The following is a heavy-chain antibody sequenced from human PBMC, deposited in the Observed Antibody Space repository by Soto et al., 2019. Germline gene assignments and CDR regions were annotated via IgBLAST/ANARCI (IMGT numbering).Heavy chain of an antibody. CDR3: ARDWGGLGY. Sequence: GGSLRLSGAASVFTFSNYCMTWVCQAPGKGLEWVANIIKDGSEKSYVDSVKGRFTISRDNAKNSLYLEMNSLRVEDTAVYYCARDWGGLGYWGQGTLVTVSS. CDR1: VFTFSNYC. CDR2: IIKDGSEK. V-gene: IGHV3-7*03. D-gene: IGHD3-10*01. J-gene: IGHJ4*02.